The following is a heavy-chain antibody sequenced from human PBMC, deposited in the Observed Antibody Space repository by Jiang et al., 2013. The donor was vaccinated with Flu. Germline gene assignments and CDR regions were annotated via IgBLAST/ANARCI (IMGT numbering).Heavy chain of an antibody. V-gene: IGHV7-4-1*02. J-gene: IGHJ6*02. CDR2: INTNTGNP. Sequence: PGQGLEWMGWINTNTGNPTYAQGFTGRFVFSLDTSVSTAYLQISSLKAEDTAVYYCASAPGFDSSGWPDYGMDVWGQGTTVTVSS. CDR3: ASAPGFDSSGWPDYGMDV. D-gene: IGHD6-19*01.